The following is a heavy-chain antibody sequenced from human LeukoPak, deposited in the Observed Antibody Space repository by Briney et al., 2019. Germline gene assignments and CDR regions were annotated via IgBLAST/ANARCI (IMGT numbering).Heavy chain of an antibody. CDR3: ARLVVGATVNNWFDP. V-gene: IGHV4-34*01. Sequence: SETLSLTCAVYGGSFSGYYWSWIRQPPGKGLEWIGEINHSGSTYYNPSLKSRVTISVDTSKNQFSLKLSSVTAADTAVYYCARLVVGATVNNWFDPWGQGTLVTVSS. J-gene: IGHJ5*02. CDR1: GGSFSGYY. CDR2: INHSGST. D-gene: IGHD1-26*01.